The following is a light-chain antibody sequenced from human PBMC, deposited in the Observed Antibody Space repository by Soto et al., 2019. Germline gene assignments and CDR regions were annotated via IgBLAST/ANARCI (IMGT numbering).Light chain of an antibody. CDR2: AAT. V-gene: IGKV1-12*01. CDR3: LQVANFPLT. CDR1: QDINSR. J-gene: IGKJ1*01. Sequence: DIQMTQSPSSVSASVGDTVTITCRASQDINSRLAWFQQQPGRPPKYVIQAATMLQSGFPSRFAGSGCGRDFTITIHTLQPEDSATYYCLQVANFPLTFGQGTKVE.